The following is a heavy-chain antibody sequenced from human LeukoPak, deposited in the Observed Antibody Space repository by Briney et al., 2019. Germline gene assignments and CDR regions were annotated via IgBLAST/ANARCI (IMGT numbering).Heavy chain of an antibody. Sequence: GGSLRLSCAASGFTFSSFWMSWVRQAPGKGLEWVSGISWNSGSIGYADSVKGRFTISRDNAKNSLYLQMNSLRAEDTALYYCAKDPSSSWYARYGMDVWGQGTTVTVSS. V-gene: IGHV3-9*01. CDR3: AKDPSSSWYARYGMDV. D-gene: IGHD6-13*01. CDR1: GFTFSSFW. CDR2: ISWNSGSI. J-gene: IGHJ6*02.